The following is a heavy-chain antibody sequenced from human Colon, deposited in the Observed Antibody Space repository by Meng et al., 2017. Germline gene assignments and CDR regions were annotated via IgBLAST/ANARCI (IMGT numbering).Heavy chain of an antibody. Sequence: QVQFVQFGAEVKKPGASVKVSCKTSGYIFNPYGISWVRKAPGQGLEWMGWITSHNGNTNYAERLQGRVTMTTDTSTSTAYMELNNLKSDDTAMYYCARGVQTLDYWGQGTLVTVSS. CDR1: GYIFNPYG. D-gene: IGHD3-10*01. V-gene: IGHV1-18*01. CDR2: ITSHNGNT. CDR3: ARGVQTLDY. J-gene: IGHJ4*02.